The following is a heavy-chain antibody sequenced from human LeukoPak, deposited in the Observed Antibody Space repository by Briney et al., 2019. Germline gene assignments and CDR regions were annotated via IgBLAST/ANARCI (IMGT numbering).Heavy chain of an antibody. CDR1: GGPISSGGYY. J-gene: IGHJ5*02. D-gene: IGHD2-2*02. V-gene: IGHV4-31*03. Sequence: PSQTLSLTCTVSGGPISSGGYYWSWIRQHPGKGLEWIGYIYYSGSTYYNPSLKSRVTISVDTSKNQFSLKLSSVTAADTAVYYCARGEGPTVPAAIRGNWFDPWGQGTLVTVSS. CDR2: IYYSGST. CDR3: ARGEGPTVPAAIRGNWFDP.